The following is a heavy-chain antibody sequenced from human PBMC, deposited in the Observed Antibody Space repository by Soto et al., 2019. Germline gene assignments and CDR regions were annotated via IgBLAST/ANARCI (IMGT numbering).Heavy chain of an antibody. D-gene: IGHD6-19*01. Sequence: SETLSLTCTVSGGSISSYYWSWIRQPPGKGLEWIGYIHYSGSTNYNPSLKSRVTISVDTSKNQFSLKLSSVTAADTAVYYCARGIAVAGKGTGLDYFDYWGQGTLVTVSS. CDR3: ARGIAVAGKGTGLDYFDY. CDR2: IHYSGST. J-gene: IGHJ4*02. V-gene: IGHV4-59*08. CDR1: GGSISSYY.